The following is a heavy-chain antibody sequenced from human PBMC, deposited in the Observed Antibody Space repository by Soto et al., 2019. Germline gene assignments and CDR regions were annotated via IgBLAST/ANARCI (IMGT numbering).Heavy chain of an antibody. V-gene: IGHV1-69*08. CDR1: GGTLSSYT. J-gene: IGHJ4*02. CDR2: VIPNLGVT. Sequence: QVQLVQSGAEVKQPGSSVKVSCKASGGTLSSYTFSWVRQAPGQGLEWMGRVIPNLGVTNYAKKFQGRFTMVGDTSTSTANRELNSRRNEDPAGYYWAREKGYGSDTSGPDLDYGGQGTLVTVSS. CDR3: AREKGYGSDTSGPDLDY. D-gene: IGHD2-15*01.